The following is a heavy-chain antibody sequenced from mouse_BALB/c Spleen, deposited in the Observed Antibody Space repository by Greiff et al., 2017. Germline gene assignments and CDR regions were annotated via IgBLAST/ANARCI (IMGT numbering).Heavy chain of an antibody. Sequence: VILVESGPGLVAPSQSLSITCTVSGFSLTSYGVHWVRQPPGKGLEWLGVICAGGSTNYNSALMSRLSISKDNSKSQVFLKMNSLQTDDTAMYYYDPQLGRAMDYWGQGTSVTVSS. V-gene: IGHV2-9*02. J-gene: IGHJ4*01. D-gene: IGHD4-1*02. CDR2: ICAGGST. CDR3: DPQLGRAMDY. CDR1: GFSLTSYG.